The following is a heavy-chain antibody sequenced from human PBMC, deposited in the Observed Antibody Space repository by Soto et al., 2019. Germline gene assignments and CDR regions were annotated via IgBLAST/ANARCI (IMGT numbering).Heavy chain of an antibody. CDR2: IYYSGST. CDR1: GGSISSYY. J-gene: IGHJ1*01. Sequence: SETLSLTCTVSGGSISSYYWSWIRQPPGKGLEWIGYIYYSGSTNYNPSLKSRVTISVDTSKNQFSLKLSSVTAADTAVYYCASHAAAAGVPFQHWGQGTLVTVYS. D-gene: IGHD6-13*01. CDR3: ASHAAAAGVPFQH. V-gene: IGHV4-59*01.